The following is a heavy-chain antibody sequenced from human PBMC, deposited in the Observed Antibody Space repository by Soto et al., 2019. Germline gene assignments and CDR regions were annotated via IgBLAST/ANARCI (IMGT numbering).Heavy chain of an antibody. J-gene: IGHJ6*02. CDR1: GGTFSSYS. V-gene: IGHV1-69*13. D-gene: IGHD6-13*01. CDR2: IIPIFGTA. Sequence: SVEVSRKASGGTFSSYSISWVLQAPGQGLEWMGGIIPIFGTANYAQKFQGRVTITADESTSTAYMELSSLRSEDTAVYYCAREGVYQGGMDVWGQGTTVTVSS. CDR3: AREGVYQGGMDV.